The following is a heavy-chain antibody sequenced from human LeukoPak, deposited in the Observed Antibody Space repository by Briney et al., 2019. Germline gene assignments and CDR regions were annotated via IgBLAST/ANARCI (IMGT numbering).Heavy chain of an antibody. CDR1: GGSISSYY. J-gene: IGHJ3*02. CDR2: IYTSGST. CDR3: ARIGSSSSLDAFDI. V-gene: IGHV4-4*07. D-gene: IGHD6-6*01. Sequence: PSETLSLTCTVSGGSISSYYWSWIRQPAGKGLEWIGRIYTSGSTNYNPSLKSQVTMSEDTSKNQFSLKLSSVTAADTAVYYCARIGSSSSLDAFDIWGQGTWSPSLQ.